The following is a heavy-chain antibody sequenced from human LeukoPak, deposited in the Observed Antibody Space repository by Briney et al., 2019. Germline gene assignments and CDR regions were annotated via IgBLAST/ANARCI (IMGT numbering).Heavy chain of an antibody. Sequence: GGSLRLSCAASGFTFRSYGMHWVRQAPGKGLEYVSTISSNGGRTYYANSVKGRFTISRDNSRNTLYLQMGSLRAEDMAVYYCATYYYDSGGFHFHHWGQGTLVTVSS. J-gene: IGHJ1*01. CDR3: ATYYYDSGGFHFHH. CDR2: ISSNGGRT. CDR1: GFTFRSYG. V-gene: IGHV3-64*01. D-gene: IGHD3-22*01.